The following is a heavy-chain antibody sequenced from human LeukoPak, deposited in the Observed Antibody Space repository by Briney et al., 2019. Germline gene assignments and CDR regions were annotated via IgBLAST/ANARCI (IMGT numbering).Heavy chain of an antibody. CDR3: ARGIYYGLDV. J-gene: IGHJ6*02. Sequence: GGSLRLSCVASAFTFSSYSVHWVRQPPGKGLVWVSHIYSDGSGTSYADSVKGRFTISRDNTKNTLYLQMNSLRAEDMAVYYCARGIYYGLDVWGQGTTVTVSS. V-gene: IGHV3-74*01. CDR2: IYSDGSGT. CDR1: AFTFSSYS.